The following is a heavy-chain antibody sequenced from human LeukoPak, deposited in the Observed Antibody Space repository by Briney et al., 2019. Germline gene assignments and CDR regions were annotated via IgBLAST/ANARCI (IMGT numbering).Heavy chain of an antibody. D-gene: IGHD3-10*01. CDR3: ARGGISSAVLY. CDR1: AGSISSYY. J-gene: IGHJ4*02. CDR2: IYYSGST. V-gene: IGHV4-59*01. Sequence: SETLSLTSTVYAGSISSYYWSWIRQPPGKGLEWIGYIYYSGSTNYNPSLKSRVTISVDTSKNQFSLKLSSVTAADTAVYYCARGGISSAVLYWGQGTLVTVSS.